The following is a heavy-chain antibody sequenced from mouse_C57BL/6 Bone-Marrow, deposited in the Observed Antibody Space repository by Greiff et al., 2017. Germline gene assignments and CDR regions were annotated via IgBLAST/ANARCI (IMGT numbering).Heavy chain of an antibody. Sequence: EVQGVESGGGLVKPGGSLKLSCAASGFTFSSYTMSWVRQTPEKRLEWVATISGGGGNTYYPDSVKGRFTISRDNAKNTLYLQMSSLRSEDTALYYCARRYVDVWGTGTTVTVSS. V-gene: IGHV5-9*01. CDR2: ISGGGGNT. CDR3: ARRYVDV. J-gene: IGHJ1*03. CDR1: GFTFSSYT.